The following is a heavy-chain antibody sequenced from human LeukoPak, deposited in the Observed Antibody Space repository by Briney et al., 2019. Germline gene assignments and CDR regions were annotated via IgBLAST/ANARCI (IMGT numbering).Heavy chain of an antibody. CDR1: GYTFADHY. D-gene: IGHD5-12*01. J-gene: IGHJ4*02. V-gene: IGHV1-2*02. CDR3: ARDLATIDGIAWYYFEN. Sequence: ASVKVSCKASGYTFADHYIHWVRQAPGQGFEWMGWINPNTGGTDYAQKFQDRIALTSYTSISTVYMELNRLESDDTALYYCARDLATIDGIAWYYFENWGQGTLVNVS. CDR2: INPNTGGT.